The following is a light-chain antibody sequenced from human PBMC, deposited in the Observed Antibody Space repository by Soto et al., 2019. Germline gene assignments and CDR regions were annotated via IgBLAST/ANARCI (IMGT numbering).Light chain of an antibody. Sequence: EIVMTQSPATLSVSPGGRVTLSCRASESVSTNLAWYQQKAGQAPRLLIYGASTRATGIPARFSGSGSGTEFTLTISGLQSEDFAVYYCQQYSIWRTFGQGTKVDIK. CDR2: GAS. J-gene: IGKJ1*01. V-gene: IGKV3-15*01. CDR1: ESVSTN. CDR3: QQYSIWRT.